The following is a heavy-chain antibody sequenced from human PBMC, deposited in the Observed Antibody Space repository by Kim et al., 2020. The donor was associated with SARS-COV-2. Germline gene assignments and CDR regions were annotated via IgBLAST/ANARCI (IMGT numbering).Heavy chain of an antibody. J-gene: IGHJ5*02. Sequence: SETLSLTCAVYGGSFSGYYWSWIRQPPGKGLEWIGEINHSGSTNYNPSLKSRVTISVDTSKNQFSLKLSSVTAADTAVYYCARTNYYDSSGFGYNWFDP. CDR2: INHSGST. CDR1: GGSFSGYY. CDR3: ARTNYYDSSGFGYNWFDP. V-gene: IGHV4-34*01. D-gene: IGHD3-22*01.